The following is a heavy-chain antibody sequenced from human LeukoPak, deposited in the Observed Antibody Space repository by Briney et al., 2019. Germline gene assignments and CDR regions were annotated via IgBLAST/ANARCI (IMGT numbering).Heavy chain of an antibody. V-gene: IGHV3-30*18. J-gene: IGHJ4*02. D-gene: IGHD3-16*02. CDR2: LSYEGSNQ. CDR3: AKEIIRLGELSPYFDY. Sequence: GGSLRLSCAASGFTLSSYGMHWVRQAPGKGLEWVAVLSYEGSNQYYADSVKGRFTISRDNSKNTLYLQMNSLRAEDTAVYYCAKEIIRLGELSPYFDYWGQGTLVTVSS. CDR1: GFTLSSYG.